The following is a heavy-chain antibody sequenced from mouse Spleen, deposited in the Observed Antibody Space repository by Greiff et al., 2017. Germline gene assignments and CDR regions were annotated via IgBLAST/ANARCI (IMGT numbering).Heavy chain of an antibody. CDR3: ARGAYYRYDTAWFAY. J-gene: IGHJ3*01. CDR1: GFTFSSYD. CDR2: ISSGGGST. V-gene: IGHV5-12-1*01. Sequence: EVQRVESGGGLVKPGGSLKLSCAASGFTFSSYDMSWVRQTPEKRLEWVAYISSGGGSTYYPDTVKGRFTISRDNAKNTLYLQMSSLKSEDTAMYYCARGAYYRYDTAWFAYWGQGTLVTVSA. D-gene: IGHD2-14*01.